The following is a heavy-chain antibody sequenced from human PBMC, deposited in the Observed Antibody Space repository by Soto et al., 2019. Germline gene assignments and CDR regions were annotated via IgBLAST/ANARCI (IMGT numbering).Heavy chain of an antibody. CDR1: GGSLSGYY. J-gene: IGHJ4*02. CDR2: INHGGSA. V-gene: IGHV4-34*01. CDR3: GAYDSSGYI. Sequence: SETLSLTCAVYGGSLSGYYWSWIRQTPGKRPEWVGDINHGGSANYNPSLKSRVTFSLDPSKNQFSLKLSSVIAADTAVYYCGAYDSSGYIWGQGTLVTVSS. D-gene: IGHD3-22*01.